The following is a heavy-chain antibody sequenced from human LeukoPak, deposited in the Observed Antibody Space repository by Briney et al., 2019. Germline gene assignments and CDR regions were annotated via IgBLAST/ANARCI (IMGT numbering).Heavy chain of an antibody. CDR3: ARTPGVVVVKTFYYMDV. D-gene: IGHD2-15*01. CDR2: IGTYKGNT. Sequence: ASVKVSCKTSGYTFTSDGISWVRQAPGQGLEWMGWIGTYKGNTNYAQMFQGRVTMTTDTSTSTAYMELKNLRSDDTAVYYCARTPGVVVVKTFYYMDVWGQGTTVTVSS. J-gene: IGHJ6*02. CDR1: GYTFTSDG. V-gene: IGHV1-18*01.